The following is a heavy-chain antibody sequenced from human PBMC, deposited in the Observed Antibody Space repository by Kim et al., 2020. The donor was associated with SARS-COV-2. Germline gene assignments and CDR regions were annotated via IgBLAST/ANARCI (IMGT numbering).Heavy chain of an antibody. CDR3: TGHTTILAFDP. CDR2: IRSKANNYAT. D-gene: IGHD2-21*01. Sequence: GGSLRLSCAASGFTFSGSAMHWVRQASGKGLEWVGRIRSKANNYATVYAASVKGRFTISRDDSKNTAYLQMNSLKTEDTAVYYCTGHTTILAFDPWGQGTLVTVSS. J-gene: IGHJ5*02. V-gene: IGHV3-73*01. CDR1: GFTFSGSA.